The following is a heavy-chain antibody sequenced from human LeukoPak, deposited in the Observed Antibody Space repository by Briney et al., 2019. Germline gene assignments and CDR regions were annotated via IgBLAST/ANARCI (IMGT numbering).Heavy chain of an antibody. V-gene: IGHV1-3*01. CDR1: GYILTNYA. Sequence: ASVKVSCKASGYILTNYAMHWVRQAPGQRPEWMGWINSGNGDTKYSQTFRDRVTITRDTSASTAYMELSSLRSEDTAVYYCARGDCSNCYNTDVWGKGTTVTVSS. D-gene: IGHD2-2*01. CDR2: INSGNGDT. J-gene: IGHJ6*04. CDR3: ARGDCSNCYNTDV.